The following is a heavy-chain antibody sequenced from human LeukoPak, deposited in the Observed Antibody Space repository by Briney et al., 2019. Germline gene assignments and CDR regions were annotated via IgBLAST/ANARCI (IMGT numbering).Heavy chain of an antibody. D-gene: IGHD5-24*01. CDR3: ARIGYNHYFDY. V-gene: IGHV1-2*02. CDR1: GYTFTDYY. J-gene: IGHJ4*02. CDR2: INPNSGGT. Sequence: ASVKVSCKASGYTFTDYYLHWVRQAPGQGLEWMGWINPNSGGTNSAQTFQGRVTMTRDTSITTAYLDLSRLRSDDTAVYYCARIGYNHYFDYWGQGTLVTVSS.